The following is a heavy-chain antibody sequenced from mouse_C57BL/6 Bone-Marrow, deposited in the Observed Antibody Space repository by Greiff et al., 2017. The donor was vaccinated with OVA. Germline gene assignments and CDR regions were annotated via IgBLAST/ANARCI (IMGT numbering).Heavy chain of an antibody. CDR3: ARVRITTVPYYFDY. CDR1: GYAFSSSW. V-gene: IGHV1-82*01. J-gene: IGHJ2*01. CDR2: IYPGDGDT. D-gene: IGHD1-1*01. Sequence: VQLQQSGPELVKPGASVKISCKASGYAFSSSWMNWVKQRPGKGLEWIGRIYPGDGDTNYNGKFKGTATLTADKSSSTAYMQLSSLTSEDSAVYFCARVRITTVPYYFDYWGQGTTLTVSS.